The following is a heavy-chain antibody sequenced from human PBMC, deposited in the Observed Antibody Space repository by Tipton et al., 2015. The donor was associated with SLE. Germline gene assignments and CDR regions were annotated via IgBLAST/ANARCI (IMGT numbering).Heavy chain of an antibody. Sequence: TLSLTCTVSGGSISNYYWSWIRQPAGKGLEWIGRIYTSGSTNYNPSLKSRVTISVDTSKNQFSLKLSSVTAADTAVYYCAEGVLPWAAFDIWGQVTMVTVSS. J-gene: IGHJ3*02. D-gene: IGHD3-10*01. CDR3: AEGVLPWAAFDI. V-gene: IGHV4-4*07. CDR1: GGSISNYY. CDR2: IYTSGST.